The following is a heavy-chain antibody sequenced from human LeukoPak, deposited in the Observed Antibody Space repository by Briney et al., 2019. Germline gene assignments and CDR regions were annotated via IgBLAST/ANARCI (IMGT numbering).Heavy chain of an antibody. CDR2: IYYSGST. D-gene: IGHD1-7*01. V-gene: IGHV4-59*11. Sequence: PSETLSLTCTVSGGSISSHYWSWIRQPPGKGLEWIGYIYYSGSTNYNPSLKSRVTISVDTSKNQFSLKLRSVTAADTAVYYCARDRHITGTGTTVYYYGMDVWGQGTTVTVSS. CDR1: GGSISSHY. CDR3: ARDRHITGTGTTVYYYGMDV. J-gene: IGHJ6*02.